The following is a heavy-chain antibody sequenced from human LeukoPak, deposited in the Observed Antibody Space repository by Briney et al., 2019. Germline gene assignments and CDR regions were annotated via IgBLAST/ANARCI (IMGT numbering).Heavy chain of an antibody. J-gene: IGHJ6*02. Sequence: GASVKVSCKAFGYTFTSYVITWVRQAPGQGLEWMGWISAYNGNTDYADNFQGRVIVTTDTSTSIAYMELRSLRSDDTAVYYCARDSSSVTPSGMDVWGQGTTVAVSS. V-gene: IGHV1-18*01. D-gene: IGHD3-22*01. CDR3: ARDSSSVTPSGMDV. CDR1: GYTFTSYV. CDR2: ISAYNGNT.